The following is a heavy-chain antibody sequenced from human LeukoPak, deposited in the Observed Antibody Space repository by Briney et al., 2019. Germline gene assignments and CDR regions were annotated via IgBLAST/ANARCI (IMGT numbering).Heavy chain of an antibody. CDR1: GYTFTSYG. J-gene: IGHJ4*02. D-gene: IGHD2-2*01. V-gene: IGHV1-18*01. Sequence: GASVKVSCKASGYTFTSYGISWVRQAPGQGLEWMGWISAYNGNTNYAQKLQGRVTMTTDTSTSTAYMEPRSLRSDDTAVYYCAREDCGGTSCKVLPEYWGQGTLVTVSS. CDR3: AREDCGGTSCKVLPEY. CDR2: ISAYNGNT.